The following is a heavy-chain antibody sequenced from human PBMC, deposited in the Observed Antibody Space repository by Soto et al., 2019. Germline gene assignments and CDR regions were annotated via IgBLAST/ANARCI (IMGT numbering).Heavy chain of an antibody. CDR2: IIPMFGTT. CDR3: ARDLGGSGCLSDFFDY. Sequence: QVQLVQSGAEVKKPGSSVKVSCKTSGGTFSNYAISWVRQAPGQGLEWMGGIIPMFGTTNYAQKFQGRVTITADKSTSPGYMELNNLRSDDTAIYYCARDLGGSGCLSDFFDYWGQVTLVTVSS. CDR1: GGTFSNYA. D-gene: IGHD6-19*01. V-gene: IGHV1-69*06. J-gene: IGHJ4*02.